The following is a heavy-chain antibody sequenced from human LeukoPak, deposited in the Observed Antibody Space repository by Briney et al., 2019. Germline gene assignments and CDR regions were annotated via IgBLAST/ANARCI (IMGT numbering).Heavy chain of an antibody. CDR3: AKDISPTLFSRGWYRPAYAFDI. J-gene: IGHJ3*02. V-gene: IGHV4-30-4*08. Sequence: SETLSLTCTVSGGSISSGDYYWSWIRQPPGKGLVWSGYSYYSGSTYYNPSLKRRVTISEDTSKTQFPLKLSSMTAAETALYFCAKDISPTLFSRGWYRPAYAFDIWGQGTMVTVSS. CDR1: GGSISSGDYY. D-gene: IGHD6-19*01. CDR2: SYYSGST.